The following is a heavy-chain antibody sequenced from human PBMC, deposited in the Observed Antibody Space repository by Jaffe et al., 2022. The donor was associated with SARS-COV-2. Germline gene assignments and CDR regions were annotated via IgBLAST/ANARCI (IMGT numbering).Heavy chain of an antibody. J-gene: IGHJ5*02. Sequence: QVQLVQSGAEVKKPGASVKVSCKASGYSFTSYGITWVRQAPGQGLEWMGWISAYNGNTKYAQSLQGRVTMTTDTSTSTAYMELRSLRSDDTAVYYCARDLNDILTGYYQNCFDPWGQGTLVTVSS. CDR3: ARDLNDILTGYYQNCFDP. CDR2: ISAYNGNT. V-gene: IGHV1-18*01. CDR1: GYSFTSYG. D-gene: IGHD3-9*01.